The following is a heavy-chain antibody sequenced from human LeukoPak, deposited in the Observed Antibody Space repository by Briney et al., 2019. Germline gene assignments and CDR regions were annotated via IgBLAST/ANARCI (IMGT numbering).Heavy chain of an antibody. CDR1: GYTFTSYI. V-gene: IGHV1-18*01. Sequence: ASVKVSCKASGYTFTSYIISWVRQAPGQGLEWMGWINAYNGNTDYAQRVQGRVTMTTDTSTSTAYMEVRSLRSDDTAVYYCARDDPIAVAGLIDYWGQGTLVTASS. CDR2: INAYNGNT. D-gene: IGHD6-19*01. J-gene: IGHJ4*02. CDR3: ARDDPIAVAGLIDY.